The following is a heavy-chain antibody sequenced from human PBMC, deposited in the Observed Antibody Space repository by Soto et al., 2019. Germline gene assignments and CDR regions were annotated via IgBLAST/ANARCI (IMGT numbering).Heavy chain of an antibody. V-gene: IGHV4-59*01. CDR1: GGSLSRYY. CDR2: IYSSGNT. D-gene: IGHD3-16*01. J-gene: IGHJ6*02. CDR3: ARDMKSSYYYYTLDV. Sequence: PSETLSLTCTVSGGSLSRYYWGWIRQPPGKGLEWIGYIYSSGNTNYNPSLKSRVTISVDMSKNQFSLKLSSVTAADTAIYYCARDMKSSYYYYTLDVWGQWTTVTVSS.